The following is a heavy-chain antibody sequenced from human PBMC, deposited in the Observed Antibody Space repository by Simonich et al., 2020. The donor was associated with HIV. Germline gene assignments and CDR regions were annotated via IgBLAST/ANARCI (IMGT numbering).Heavy chain of an antibody. CDR1: GYTLTELS. Sequence: QVQLVKSGAEVKKPGASVKVSCKVSGYTLTELSMHWVRQAAGKGVEWMEGVNPEECEPTNAPKFQGSVTMTEDSSTDTAHRELSSLTSEDTAVYFCAAVKYYYDSSGFSYDGVDVWGQGTMVTVSS. V-gene: IGHV1-24*01. J-gene: IGHJ3*01. CDR3: AAVKYYYDSSGFSYDGVDV. D-gene: IGHD3-22*01. CDR2: VNPEECEP.